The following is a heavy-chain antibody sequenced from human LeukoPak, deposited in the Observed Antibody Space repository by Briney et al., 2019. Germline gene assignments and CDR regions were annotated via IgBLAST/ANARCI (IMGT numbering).Heavy chain of an antibody. CDR2: IYYSGNT. J-gene: IGHJ4*02. V-gene: IGHV4-39*01. D-gene: IGHD3-10*01. CDR3: ARHRAYFY. CDR1: GGSISSSSYY. Sequence: PSETLSLTCTVSGGSISSSSYYWAWIRQPPGKGLEWIGSIYYSGNTYYKSSLKSRVTISVDTSKNQFSLKLSSVTAADTAVYYCARHRAYFYWGQGTLVTVSS.